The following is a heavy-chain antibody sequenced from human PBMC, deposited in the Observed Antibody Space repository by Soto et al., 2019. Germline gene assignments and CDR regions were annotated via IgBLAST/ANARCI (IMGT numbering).Heavy chain of an antibody. J-gene: IGHJ3*01. CDR2: IYPGDSDT. CDR1: GYSVTSYW. V-gene: IGHV5-51*01. Sequence: PGESLKISCEGSGYSVTSYWIGWVRQMPGKGLEWMGIIYPGDSDTRYSPSFQGQVTISADKSISTAYLQWSSLKASDTAMYYCARQHNIHLVRGPHASHLSGEGTMATVS. D-gene: IGHD3-10*01. CDR3: ARQHNIHLVRGPHASHL.